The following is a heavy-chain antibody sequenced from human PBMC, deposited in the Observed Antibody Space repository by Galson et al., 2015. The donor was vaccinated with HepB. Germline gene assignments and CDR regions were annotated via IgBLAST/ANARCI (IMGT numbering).Heavy chain of an antibody. V-gene: IGHV3-48*01. J-gene: IGHJ4*02. Sequence: SLRLSCAASGFTFSTYSMNWVRQAPGKGLEWVSYISSGSDTIHYADIVKGRFTISRDNSKNTLYLQMNSLRAEDTAVYYCAKGQQPTYTYYFDYWGQGTLVTVSS. CDR3: AKGQQPTYTYYFDY. CDR2: ISSGSDTI. CDR1: GFTFSTYS. D-gene: IGHD1/OR15-1a*01.